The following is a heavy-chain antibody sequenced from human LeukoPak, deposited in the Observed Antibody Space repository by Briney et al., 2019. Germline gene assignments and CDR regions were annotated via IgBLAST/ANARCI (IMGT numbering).Heavy chain of an antibody. D-gene: IGHD3-16*02. J-gene: IGHJ3*02. V-gene: IGHV4-39*07. CDR3: ARRFSVGYYDYVWGSYRSEGAFDI. CDR2: IYYSGST. Sequence: SETLSLTCTVSGDSISSSSYYWGWIRQPPGKGLEWIGSIYYSGSTYYNPSLKSRVTISVDTSKNQFSLKLSSVTAADTAVYYCARRFSVGYYDYVWGSYRSEGAFDIWGQGTMVTVSS. CDR1: GDSISSSSYY.